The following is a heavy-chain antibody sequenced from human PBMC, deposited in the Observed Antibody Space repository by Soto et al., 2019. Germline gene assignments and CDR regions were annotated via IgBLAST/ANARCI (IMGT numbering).Heavy chain of an antibody. J-gene: IGHJ6*03. Sequence: ASVKVSCKASGYTFTSYGISWVRQAPGQGLEWMGWISAYNGNTNYAQKLQGRVTMTTDTSTSTAYMELRSLRSDDTAVYYCARSGIPSGTVPKYYYYYMDVWGKRTTVTVSS. CDR3: ARSGIPSGTVPKYYYYYMDV. CDR2: ISAYNGNT. D-gene: IGHD4-17*01. CDR1: GYTFTSYG. V-gene: IGHV1-18*01.